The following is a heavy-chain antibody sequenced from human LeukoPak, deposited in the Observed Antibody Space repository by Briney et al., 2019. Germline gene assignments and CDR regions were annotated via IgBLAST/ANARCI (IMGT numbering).Heavy chain of an antibody. CDR1: GYTFTSYA. Sequence: SCKTSGYTFTSYAMHWVRQAPGKGLEWVAFISSDESDKYYADSVKGRFTISRDNSKNTLYLQMNSLRAEDTAVYYCARDISGWYSGGYFRMDVWGQGTTVTVSS. D-gene: IGHD6-19*01. V-gene: IGHV3-30-3*01. CDR3: ARDISGWYSGGYFRMDV. CDR2: ISSDESDK. J-gene: IGHJ6*02.